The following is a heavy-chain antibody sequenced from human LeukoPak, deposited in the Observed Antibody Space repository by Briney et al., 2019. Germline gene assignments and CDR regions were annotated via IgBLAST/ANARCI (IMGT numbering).Heavy chain of an antibody. CDR1: GGSIYSYY. CDR2: IYYTGST. V-gene: IGHV4-59*01. Sequence: SETLSLTCTVSGGSIYSYYWRWIRPPPGEGLEWIGYIYYTGSTHYNPSLKSRVTISIDTSKNHFSLNLRSVTAADTPVYYCANSSRPHWFDPWGQGTLVTVSS. J-gene: IGHJ5*02. D-gene: IGHD6-13*01. CDR3: ANSSRPHWFDP.